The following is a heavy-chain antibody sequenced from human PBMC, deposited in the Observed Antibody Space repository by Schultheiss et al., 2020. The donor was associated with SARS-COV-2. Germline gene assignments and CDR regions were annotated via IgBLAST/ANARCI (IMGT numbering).Heavy chain of an antibody. CDR2: ISSNGGST. CDR3: ARVSPFGELLIGYYYYMDV. J-gene: IGHJ6*03. D-gene: IGHD3-10*01. Sequence: GGSLRLSCSASGFTFSSYAMHWVRQAPGKGLEYVSAISSNGGSTYYADSVKGRFTISRDNSKNTLYLQMSSLRAEDTAVYYCARVSPFGELLIGYYYYMDVWGKGTTVTVSS. CDR1: GFTFSSYA. V-gene: IGHV3-64D*09.